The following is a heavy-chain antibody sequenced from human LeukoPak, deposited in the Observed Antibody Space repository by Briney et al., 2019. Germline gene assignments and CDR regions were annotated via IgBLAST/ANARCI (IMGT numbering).Heavy chain of an antibody. V-gene: IGHV4-39*01. J-gene: IGHJ4*02. CDR3: ARDFGDYRVDY. CDR1: GGSISSSNYY. D-gene: IGHD4-17*01. Sequence: PSETLSLTCTVPGGSISSSNYYWGWIRQPPGKGLEWIGTIHYSGNTYYNPSLKSRVAISVDTSKNQFSLRLSSVTAADTAVYYCARDFGDYRVDYWGQGTLVTVSS. CDR2: IHYSGNT.